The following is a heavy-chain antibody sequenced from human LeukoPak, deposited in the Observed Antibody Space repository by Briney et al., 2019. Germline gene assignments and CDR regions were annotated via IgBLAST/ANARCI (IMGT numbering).Heavy chain of an antibody. J-gene: IGHJ6*02. Sequence: SETLSLTCAVYGGSFSGYYWSWIRQPPGKGLEWIGEINHSGSTNYNPSLKSRVTISVDTSKNQFSLKLSSVTAADTAVYYCARAGLDIVVVPAAMRYYYYGMDVWGQGTTVTVSS. D-gene: IGHD2-2*03. CDR1: GGSFSGYY. V-gene: IGHV4-34*01. CDR3: ARAGLDIVVVPAAMRYYYYGMDV. CDR2: INHSGST.